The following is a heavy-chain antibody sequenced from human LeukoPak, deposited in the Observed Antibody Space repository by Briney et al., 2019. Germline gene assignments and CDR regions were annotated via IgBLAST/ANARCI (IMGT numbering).Heavy chain of an antibody. J-gene: IGHJ4*02. V-gene: IGHV3-66*01. CDR1: GFIFSRYW. Sequence: GSLRLSCAASGFIFSRYWMSWVRQGPGKGLEWVSVIYSGGSTYYADSVKGRFTISRDNSKNTLYLQMNSLRAEDTAVYYCARDRDDIGGSLHWGQGTLVTVSS. D-gene: IGHD1-26*01. CDR3: ARDRDDIGGSLH. CDR2: IYSGGST.